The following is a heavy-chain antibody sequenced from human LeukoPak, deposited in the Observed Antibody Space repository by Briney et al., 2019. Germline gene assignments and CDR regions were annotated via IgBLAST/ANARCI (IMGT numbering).Heavy chain of an antibody. V-gene: IGHV6-1*01. Sequence: SQTLSLTCAISGDSVSSNTVAWNWIRQSPSRGLEWLGRTYYRSKWYNDYSLSLESRITVNADAAKNQFSLHLNSVTPEDTAVYFCARGGGHTLDCWGQGTLVTVSS. CDR3: ARGGGHTLDC. CDR2: TYYRSKWYN. CDR1: GDSVSSNTVA. J-gene: IGHJ4*02. D-gene: IGHD2-15*01.